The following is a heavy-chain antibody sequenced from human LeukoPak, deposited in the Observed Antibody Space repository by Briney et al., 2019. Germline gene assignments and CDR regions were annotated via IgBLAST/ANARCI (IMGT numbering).Heavy chain of an antibody. CDR2: IYYSGST. D-gene: IGHD3-10*01. Sequence: PSETLSLTCTVSGGPISSYYWSWIRQPPGKGLEWIGYIYYSGSTNYNPSLKSRVTISVDTPKNQFSLKLSSVTAADTAVYYCARHSMVRGVDENFDYWGKGTLVTVSS. J-gene: IGHJ4*02. V-gene: IGHV4-59*08. CDR3: ARHSMVRGVDENFDY. CDR1: GGPISSYY.